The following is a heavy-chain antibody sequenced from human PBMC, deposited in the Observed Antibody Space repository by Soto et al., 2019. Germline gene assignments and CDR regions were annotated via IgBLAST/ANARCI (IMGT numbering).Heavy chain of an antibody. CDR1: GGSISSYY. V-gene: IGHV4-59*01. J-gene: IGHJ6*03. Sequence: SETLSLTCTVSGGSISSYYWSWIRQPPGKGLEWIGYIYYSGSTNYNPSLKSRVTISVDTSKNQFSPKLSSVTAADTAVYYCARDEDIVVVPAAPGNYMDVWGKGTTVTVSS. D-gene: IGHD2-2*01. CDR3: ARDEDIVVVPAAPGNYMDV. CDR2: IYYSGST.